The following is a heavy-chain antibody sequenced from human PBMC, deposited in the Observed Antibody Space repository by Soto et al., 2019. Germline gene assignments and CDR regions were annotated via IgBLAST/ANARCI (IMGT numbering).Heavy chain of an antibody. CDR2: IIPIFGTA. D-gene: IGHD2-21*02. V-gene: IGHV1-69*13. CDR3: ERFNEYCGGDCYSNY. J-gene: IGHJ4*02. Sequence: SVKVSCKASGGTFSSYAISWVRQAPGQGLEWMGGIIPIFGTANYAQKFQGRVTVTADESTSTAYMELSSLRSEDTAVYYCERFNEYCGGDCYSNYWGQGTLVTVYS. CDR1: GGTFSSYA.